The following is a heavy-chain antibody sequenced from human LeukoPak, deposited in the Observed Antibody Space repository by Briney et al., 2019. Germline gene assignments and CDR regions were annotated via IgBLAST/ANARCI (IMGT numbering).Heavy chain of an antibody. D-gene: IGHD3-22*01. J-gene: IGHJ6*03. CDR3: ARGIIYDSSGYPTYYYYMDV. CDR1: GGSISSYY. V-gene: IGHV4-59*01. CDR2: IYYSGST. Sequence: PSETLSLTCTVSGGSISSYYWSWIRQPPGKGLEWIGYIYYSGSTNYNPSLKSRVTISVDTSKNQFSLKLSSVPAADTAVYYCARGIIYDSSGYPTYYYYMDVWGKGTTVTISS.